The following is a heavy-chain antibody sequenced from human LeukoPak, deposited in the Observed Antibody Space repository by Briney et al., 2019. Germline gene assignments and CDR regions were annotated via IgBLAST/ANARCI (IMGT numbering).Heavy chain of an antibody. CDR3: ARNQTKRKWSTVTNAFDY. D-gene: IGHD4-17*01. CDR1: GDSVSSNSAA. Sequence: SQTLSLTCAISGDSVSSNSAAWNWIRQSPTRGLEWLGRTYYRSKWYNDYAVSVKGRITINPDTSKNQFSLQLNSVTPEDTAVYYCARNQTKRKWSTVTNAFDYWGQGTLVTVSS. J-gene: IGHJ4*02. V-gene: IGHV6-1*01. CDR2: TYYRSKWYN.